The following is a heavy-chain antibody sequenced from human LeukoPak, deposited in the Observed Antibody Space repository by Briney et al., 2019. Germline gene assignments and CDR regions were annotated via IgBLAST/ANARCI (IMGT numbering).Heavy chain of an antibody. CDR1: GYTFTSYD. Sequence: ASVKVSCKASGYTFTSYDFNWVRQAPGQGPEWIGWMNPNSGTTGYAQKFQGRVTMTRDTSISTAYMDLSSLRSEDTAVHYCARAPRNWGFDYWGRGTLVTVSS. CDR2: MNPNSGTT. V-gene: IGHV1-8*01. CDR3: ARAPRNWGFDY. D-gene: IGHD7-27*01. J-gene: IGHJ4*02.